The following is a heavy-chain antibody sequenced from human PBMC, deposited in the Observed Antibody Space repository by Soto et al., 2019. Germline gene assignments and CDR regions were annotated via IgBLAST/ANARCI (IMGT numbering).Heavy chain of an antibody. J-gene: IGHJ6*02. V-gene: IGHV1-18*01. CDR3: ARGGYYDKVWGKMNYYGLDV. CDR2: ISAYNDYT. CDR1: GYTFIRYD. D-gene: IGHD3-16*01. Sequence: QVRLVQSAAEVKKPGASVKVSCKASGYTFIRYDITWVRQAPGQGLEWMGWISAYNDYTNYAQKLQGRVTMTTDTPTSTVYMELRSLRSDDTAVYYCARGGYYDKVWGKMNYYGLDVWGQGTTVTVSS.